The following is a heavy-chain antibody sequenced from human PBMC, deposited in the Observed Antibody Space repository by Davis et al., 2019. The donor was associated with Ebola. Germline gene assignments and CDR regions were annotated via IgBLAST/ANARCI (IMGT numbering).Heavy chain of an antibody. CDR1: GGSISSSSYY. D-gene: IGHD2/OR15-2a*01. CDR3: ARHGGDYYYFDY. J-gene: IGHJ4*02. CDR2: IYYSGST. Sequence: SETLSLTCTVSGGSISSSSYYWGWIRQPPGKGLEWIGSIYYSGSTYYNPSLKSRVTISVDTSKNQFSLKLSSVTAADTAVYYCARHGGDYYYFDYWGQGTLVTVSS. V-gene: IGHV4-39*01.